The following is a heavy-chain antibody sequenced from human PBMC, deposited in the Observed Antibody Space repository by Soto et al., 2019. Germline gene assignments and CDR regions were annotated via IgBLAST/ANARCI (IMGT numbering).Heavy chain of an antibody. CDR3: AKDQSNSNPLYYFDF. CDR2: MSRTGDNT. D-gene: IGHD3-22*01. V-gene: IGHV3-23*01. CDR1: GFTFSTYA. J-gene: IGHJ4*02. Sequence: GGSLRLSCAASGFTFSTYAMTWVRQSPGKGLEWVSSMSRTGDNTYYADSVKGRFTISRDNSKNTLYLQMTSLRAEDTAIYYCAKDQSNSNPLYYFDFWGPGTLVTVSS.